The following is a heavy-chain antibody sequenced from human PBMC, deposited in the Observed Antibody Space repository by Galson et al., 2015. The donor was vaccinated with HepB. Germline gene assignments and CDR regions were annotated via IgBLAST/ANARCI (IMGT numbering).Heavy chain of an antibody. Sequence: SCKASGYRFNSYGISWVRQAPGQGLEWMGWISGYNDKTDFAQKFQGRVTMTTDTSTSTAFMELRSLKSDDTAVYYCARDCNSSDFGRYYYYGMDVWGQGTTVTVSS. J-gene: IGHJ6*02. CDR3: ARDCNSSDFGRYYYYGMDV. D-gene: IGHD6-6*01. V-gene: IGHV1-18*01. CDR2: ISGYNDKT. CDR1: GYRFNSYG.